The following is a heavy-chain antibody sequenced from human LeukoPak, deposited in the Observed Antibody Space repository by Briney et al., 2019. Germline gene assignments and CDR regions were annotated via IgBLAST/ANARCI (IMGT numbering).Heavy chain of an antibody. CDR1: GGSISSSGYY. V-gene: IGHV4-61*09. Sequence: PSQTLSLICTVSGGSISSSGYYWSWIRQPAGKGLEWIGHIYTSGSTNYNPSLKSRVTMSVDTSKNQFSLKLSSVTAADTAVYYCARDSRITGTRVLAFDIWGQGTMVTVSS. CDR3: ARDSRITGTRVLAFDI. D-gene: IGHD1-7*01. CDR2: IYTSGST. J-gene: IGHJ3*02.